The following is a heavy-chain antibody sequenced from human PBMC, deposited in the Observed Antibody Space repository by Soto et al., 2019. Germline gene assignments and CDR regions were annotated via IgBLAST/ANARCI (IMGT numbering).Heavy chain of an antibody. J-gene: IGHJ4*02. CDR3: ARVRGRGYSYGYKYSHYFDY. CDR2: IIPIFGTA. D-gene: IGHD5-18*01. Sequence: GASVKVSCKASGGTFSSYAISWVRQAPGQGLEWMGGIIPIFGTANDAQKFQGRVTITADESTSRAYMELSSLRSEDTAVYYCARVRGRGYSYGYKYSHYFDYWGQGTRVTVSS. V-gene: IGHV1-69*13. CDR1: GGTFSSYA.